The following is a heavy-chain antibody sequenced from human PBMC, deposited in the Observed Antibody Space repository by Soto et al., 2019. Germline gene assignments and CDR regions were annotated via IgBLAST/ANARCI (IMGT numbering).Heavy chain of an antibody. Sequence: EVQLLESGGGLVQPGGSLRLSCAASGFSFSSYAMSWVRQAPGKGLEWVSAISGSGGSTYYADSVKGRFTISRDNSKNTLYLQMNSLRAEDTAVYYCAKNPAEGVLRFLEWLLYYFDYWGQGTLVTVSS. V-gene: IGHV3-23*01. CDR2: ISGSGGST. CDR1: GFSFSSYA. J-gene: IGHJ4*02. CDR3: AKNPAEGVLRFLEWLLYYFDY. D-gene: IGHD3-3*01.